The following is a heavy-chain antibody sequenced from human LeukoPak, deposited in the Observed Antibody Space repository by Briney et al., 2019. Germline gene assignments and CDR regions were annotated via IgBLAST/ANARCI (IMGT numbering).Heavy chain of an antibody. Sequence: ASVKVSCKASGGTFSSYAISWVRQAPGQGLEWMGRIIPILGIANYAQKFQGRVTITADKSTSTAYMELSSPRSEDTAVYYCARDTSYCSGGSCYSDFDYWGQGTLVTVSS. CDR3: ARDTSYCSGGSCYSDFDY. CDR2: IIPILGIA. J-gene: IGHJ4*02. CDR1: GGTFSSYA. V-gene: IGHV1-69*04. D-gene: IGHD2-15*01.